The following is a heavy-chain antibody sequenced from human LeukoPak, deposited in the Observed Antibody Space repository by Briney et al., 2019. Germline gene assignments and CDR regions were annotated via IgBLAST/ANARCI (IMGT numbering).Heavy chain of an antibody. CDR2: ISGSGDNT. CDR3: AKPRGYSTVTTYYYYGIDV. J-gene: IGHJ6*02. Sequence: EGSLRLSCAASGFTFSNYAMSWVRQAPGKGLEWVSVISGSGDNTYYADSVEGRFTISRDNSKNTLYLQMNSLRAEDTAVYYCAKPRGYSTVTTYYYYGIDVWGQGTTVTVSS. D-gene: IGHD4-17*01. V-gene: IGHV3-23*01. CDR1: GFTFSNYA.